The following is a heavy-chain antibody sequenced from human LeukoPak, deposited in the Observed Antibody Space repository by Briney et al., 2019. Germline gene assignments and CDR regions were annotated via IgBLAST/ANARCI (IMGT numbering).Heavy chain of an antibody. CDR1: GFTFSNYG. J-gene: IGHJ4*02. CDR3: VKDNPLDY. Sequence: GGSLRLSCGTSGFTFSNYGMLWVRQAPGKGLEWVAFIRYDGNNKLYADSVKGRFTISRDNSKNTLYLHINSLRAEDTAVYYCVKDNPLDYWGQGTLVIVSS. D-gene: IGHD1-14*01. CDR2: IRYDGNNK. V-gene: IGHV3-30*02.